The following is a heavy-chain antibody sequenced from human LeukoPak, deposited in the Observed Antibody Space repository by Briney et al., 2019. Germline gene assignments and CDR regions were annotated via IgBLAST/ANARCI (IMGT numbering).Heavy chain of an antibody. J-gene: IGHJ5*02. Sequence: PSETLSLTCTVSGGSISSYYWSWIRQPAGKGLEWIGRIYTSGSTNYNPSLKSRVTISLDTSKIQFSLNVTSVTAADTAVYYCARGTNWANWFDPWGQGTLVTVSS. D-gene: IGHD7-27*01. CDR3: ARGTNWANWFDP. CDR2: IYTSGST. V-gene: IGHV4-4*07. CDR1: GGSISSYY.